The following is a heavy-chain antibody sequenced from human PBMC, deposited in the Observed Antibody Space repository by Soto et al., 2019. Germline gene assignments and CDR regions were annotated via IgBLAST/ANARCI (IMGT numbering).Heavy chain of an antibody. Sequence: QVQLQESGPGLVKPSETLSLTCTVSGGSISSYYWSWIRQPPGKGLEWIGYIYYSGSTNYNPSLKSRVTISVDTSKNQFSMKLSSVTAADTAVYYCARQYITGIYYFDYWGQGTLVTVSS. V-gene: IGHV4-59*08. CDR2: IYYSGST. J-gene: IGHJ4*02. CDR1: GGSISSYY. D-gene: IGHD1-20*01. CDR3: ARQYITGIYYFDY.